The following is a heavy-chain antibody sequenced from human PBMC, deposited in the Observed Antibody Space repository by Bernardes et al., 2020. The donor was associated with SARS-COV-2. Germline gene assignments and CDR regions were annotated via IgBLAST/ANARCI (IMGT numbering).Heavy chain of an antibody. CDR2: VNQDGSDK. J-gene: IGHJ4*02. V-gene: IGHV3-7*03. CDR1: GFSFSSFW. Sequence: GGSLRLSCATSGFSFSSFWMTWVRQSPEKGLEWVAHVNQDGSDKYYVDSVKGRFTVSRDNAKRSLYLQMNSLRVEDTAIYYCASSEWGLDYWGQGALVTVSS. CDR3: ASSEWGLDY. D-gene: IGHD7-27*01.